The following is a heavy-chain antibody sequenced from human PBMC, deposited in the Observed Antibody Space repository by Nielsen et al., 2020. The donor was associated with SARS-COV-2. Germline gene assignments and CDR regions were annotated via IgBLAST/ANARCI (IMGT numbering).Heavy chain of an antibody. CDR2: ITGSGDRS. CDR3: ARASGYCSGGTCYSEKLFDL. J-gene: IGHJ4*02. CDR1: GFTFSTYA. V-gene: IGHV3-23*01. Sequence: GESLKISCAASGFTFSTYAMSWVRQAPGKGLEWVSVITGSGDRSHYADSVKGRFTVSRDNSKNTLYLQMNSLRVDDTAVYYCARASGYCSGGTCYSEKLFDLWGQGTLVTVSS. D-gene: IGHD2-15*01.